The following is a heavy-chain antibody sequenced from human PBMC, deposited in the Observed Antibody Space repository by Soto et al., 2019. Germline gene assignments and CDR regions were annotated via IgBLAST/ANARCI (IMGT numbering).Heavy chain of an antibody. CDR2: ISYDGSNK. Sequence: PGGSLRLSCAASGFTFSSYGMHWVRQAPGKGLEWVAVISYDGSNKYYADSVKGRFTISRDNSKNTLYLQMNSLRAEDTAVYYCAKNPPNERGYSYTEVWGQGTLVTVSS. D-gene: IGHD5-18*01. J-gene: IGHJ4*02. CDR3: AKNPPNERGYSYTEV. CDR1: GFTFSSYG. V-gene: IGHV3-30*18.